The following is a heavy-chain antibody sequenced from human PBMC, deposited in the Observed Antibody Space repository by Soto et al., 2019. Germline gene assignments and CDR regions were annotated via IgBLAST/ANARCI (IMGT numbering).Heavy chain of an antibody. V-gene: IGHV3-33*01. CDR1: GLTFSSYG. Sequence: GGSLRLSCAASGLTFSSYGMHWVRQAPGKGLEWVAAIWYDGSNKYYADSVKGRFTISRDNSKNTLYLQMSSLRAEDTAVYYCAREAPALYYTDYRGQGTLVTVSS. J-gene: IGHJ4*02. CDR2: IWYDGSNK. CDR3: AREAPALYYTDY.